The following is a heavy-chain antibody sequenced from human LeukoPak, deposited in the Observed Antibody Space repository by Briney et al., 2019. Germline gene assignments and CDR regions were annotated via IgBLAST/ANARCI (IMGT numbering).Heavy chain of an antibody. Sequence: SETLSLTCTVSGGSISSYYWSWIRQPPGKGLEWIGEINHSGSTNYNPSLKSRVTISVDTSKNQFSLKLGSVTAADTAVYYCARGKRGYYDFWSGYYRGQNWFDPWGQGTLVTVSS. D-gene: IGHD3-3*01. CDR2: INHSGST. V-gene: IGHV4-34*01. CDR1: GGSISSYY. J-gene: IGHJ5*02. CDR3: ARGKRGYYDFWSGYYRGQNWFDP.